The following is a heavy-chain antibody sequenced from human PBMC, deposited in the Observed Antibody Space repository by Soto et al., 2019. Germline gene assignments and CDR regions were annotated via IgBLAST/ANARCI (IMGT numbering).Heavy chain of an antibody. CDR3: TRAVGSGPAAHFDY. J-gene: IGHJ4*02. V-gene: IGHV3-11*05. D-gene: IGHD2-2*01. CDR1: GFTFSVNY. CDR2: ISDSGDFT. Sequence: QVQLVESGGGLVKPGGSLRLSCAASGFTFSVNYMSWISQAPGKGLEWISYISDSGDFTNHADSVKGRFTISIDNATDSLYLQMNNLRADDTAVYYCTRAVGSGPAAHFDYWGQGTLVTVSS.